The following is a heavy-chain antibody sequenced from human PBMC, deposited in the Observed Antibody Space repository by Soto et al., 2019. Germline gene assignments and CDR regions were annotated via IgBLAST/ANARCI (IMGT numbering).Heavy chain of an antibody. D-gene: IGHD3-9*01. CDR1: GYSFTSYW. V-gene: IGHV5-51*01. CDR2: IYPGDSDT. J-gene: IGHJ3*02. CDR3: ARLYDILTGYPSPDAFDI. Sequence: GESLKISCKGSGYSFTSYWIGWVRQMPVKGLEWMGIIYPGDSDTRYSPSFQGQVTISADKSISTAYLQWSSLKASDTAMYYCARLYDILTGYPSPDAFDIWGQGTMLTVSS.